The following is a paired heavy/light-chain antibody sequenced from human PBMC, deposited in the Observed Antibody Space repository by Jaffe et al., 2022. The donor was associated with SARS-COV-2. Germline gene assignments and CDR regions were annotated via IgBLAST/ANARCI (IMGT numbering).Light chain of an antibody. V-gene: IGKV1-5*03. CDR2: KAS. CDR1: QSISSW. CDR3: QQYNSYPVT. J-gene: IGKJ1*01. Sequence: DIQMTQSPSTLSASVGDRVTITCRASQSISSWLAWYQQKPGKAPKLLIYKASSLESGVPSRFSGSGSGTEFTLTISSLQPDDFATYYCQQYNSYPVTFGQGTKVEIK.
Heavy chain of an antibody. V-gene: IGHV1-69*02. CDR2: IIPILGIA. CDR1: GGTFSSYT. Sequence: QVQLVQSGAEVKKPGSSVKVSCKASGGTFSSYTISWVRQAPGQGLEWMGRIIPILGIANYAQKFQGRVTITADKSTSTAYMELSSLRSEDTAVYYCARRRFRGYSGYDLEGPLGYWGQGTLVTVSS. CDR3: ARRRFRGYSGYDLEGPLGY. J-gene: IGHJ4*02. D-gene: IGHD5-12*01.